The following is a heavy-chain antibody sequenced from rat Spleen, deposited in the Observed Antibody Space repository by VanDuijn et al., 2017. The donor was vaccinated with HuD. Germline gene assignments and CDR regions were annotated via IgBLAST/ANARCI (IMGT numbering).Heavy chain of an antibody. CDR3: TTENYWFAY. CDR2: IRFAGSTT. CDR1: GFTFSNYD. V-gene: IGHV5-20*01. J-gene: IGHJ3*01. D-gene: IGHD1-10*01. Sequence: EVQLVESGGGLVQPGRSMKLSCAVSGFTFSNYDMAWVCQAPTKRPEWVASIRFAGSTTYYRDTVKGRFTISRDNTKSTLYLQMNSLRSEDTATYYCTTENYWFAYWGQGTLVTVSS.